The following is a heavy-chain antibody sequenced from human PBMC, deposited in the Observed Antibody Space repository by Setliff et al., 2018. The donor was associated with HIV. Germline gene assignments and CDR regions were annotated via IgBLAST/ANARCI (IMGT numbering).Heavy chain of an antibody. Sequence: TSETLSLTCTVSGGSMSSGSYSWTWLRQPAGKEPELIGHVYVGGTVIYNPSLASRLTISIVPSKNQFSLDLRSVTAADTAKYYCARGRTIGVSAVFFDPWGQGTPVTVSS. V-gene: IGHV4-61*09. CDR3: ARGRTIGVSAVFFDP. J-gene: IGHJ5*02. CDR2: VYVGGTV. CDR1: GGSMSSGSYS. D-gene: IGHD3-3*01.